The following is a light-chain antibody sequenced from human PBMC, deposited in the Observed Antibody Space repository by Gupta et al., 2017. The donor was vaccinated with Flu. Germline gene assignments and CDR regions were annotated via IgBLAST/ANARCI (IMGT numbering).Light chain of an antibody. Sequence: GETATVSCGVNNIGRESVSWYQQKAGQAPVLVVYDNSDRPSGIPDRFSGSKSGNTATLISRVEAGDEADYYCQVWYGRGDHHVVFGGGTRLTVL. CDR2: DNS. V-gene: IGLV3-21*02. CDR3: QVWYGRGDHHVV. CDR1: NIGRES. J-gene: IGLJ2*01.